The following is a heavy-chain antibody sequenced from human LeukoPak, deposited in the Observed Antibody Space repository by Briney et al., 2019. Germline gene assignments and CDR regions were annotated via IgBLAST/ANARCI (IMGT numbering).Heavy chain of an antibody. J-gene: IGHJ1*01. CDR2: INPNSGGT. D-gene: IGHD3-22*01. CDR3: AREDYYDSSGYYKNKEYFQH. CDR1: GYTFTGYY. Sequence: PSVKVSCKASGYTFTGYYMNWVRQAPGQGLEWMGWINPNSGGTNYAQKFQARVTMTRDTSISTAYMELSWPRSDDTAVYYCAREDYYDSSGYYKNKEYFQHWGQGTLVTVSS. V-gene: IGHV1-2*02.